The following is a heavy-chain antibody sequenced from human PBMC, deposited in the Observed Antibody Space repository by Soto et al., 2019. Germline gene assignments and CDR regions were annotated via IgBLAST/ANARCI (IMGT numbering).Heavy chain of an antibody. J-gene: IGHJ5*01. CDR1: GYSFTSYW. CDR3: ARQDGTYYDILTGSRWFDP. D-gene: IGHD3-9*01. Sequence: HGESLKISCKGSGYSFTSYWIGWVRQMPGKGLEWMGIIYPGDSDTRYSPSFQGQVTISADKSISTAYLQWSSLKASDTAMYYCARQDGTYYDILTGSRWFDPWGQGTLVTVSS. V-gene: IGHV5-51*01. CDR2: IYPGDSDT.